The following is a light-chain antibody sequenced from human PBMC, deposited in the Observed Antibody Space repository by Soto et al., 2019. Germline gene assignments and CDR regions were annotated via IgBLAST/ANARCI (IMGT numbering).Light chain of an antibody. CDR3: QQYYSYPRT. CDR1: HTILYSSNNNDY. J-gene: IGKJ1*01. Sequence: DIILTQSPDSLAVSLGERATINCKSSHTILYSSNNNDYLAWYQQKPGQPPKLLIYWATTRQRVVPDRFSGSRSGTNFSLTNNGLQAEDVAVYSCQQYYSYPRTFGHETRVQIK. V-gene: IGKV4-1*01. CDR2: WAT.